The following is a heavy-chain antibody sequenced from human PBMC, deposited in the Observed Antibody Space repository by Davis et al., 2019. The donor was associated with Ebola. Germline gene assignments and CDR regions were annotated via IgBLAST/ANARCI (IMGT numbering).Heavy chain of an antibody. CDR3: AREEGIQLWLTVDY. V-gene: IGHV4-59*12. D-gene: IGHD5-18*01. CDR2: IYYSGST. Sequence: MPGGSLRLSCTVSGGSISSYYWSWIRQPPGKGLEWIGYIYYSGSTNYNPSLKSRVTISVDTSKNQFSLKLSSVTAADTAVYYCAREEGIQLWLTVDYWGQGTLVTVSS. J-gene: IGHJ4*02. CDR1: GGSISSYY.